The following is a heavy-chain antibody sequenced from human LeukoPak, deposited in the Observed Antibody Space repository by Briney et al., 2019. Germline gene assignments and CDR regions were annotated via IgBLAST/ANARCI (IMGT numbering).Heavy chain of an antibody. J-gene: IGHJ4*02. D-gene: IGHD3-22*01. CDR3: ARDLVHDSSGYYY. CDR1: DFSFTTYA. Sequence: GGSLRLSCAASDFSFTTYAMSWVRQAPGKGLEWVSSITGGDPTTYYADSVKGRFTISRDNSKNTLYLKMNSLRAEDTAVYYCARDLVHDSSGYYYWGQGTLVTVSS. V-gene: IGHV3-23*01. CDR2: ITGGDPTT.